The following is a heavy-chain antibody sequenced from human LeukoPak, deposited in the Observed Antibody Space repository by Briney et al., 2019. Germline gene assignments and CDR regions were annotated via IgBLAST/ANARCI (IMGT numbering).Heavy chain of an antibody. CDR1: GSTFSSCA. J-gene: IGHJ3*02. D-gene: IGHD6-13*01. CDR3: AKDLGIGSSWYSGAFDI. V-gene: IGHV3-23*01. Sequence: GGSLRLSCAVSGSTFSSCAMSWVRQAPEKGLEWVSVISGSGGSTYYADSVKGRFTISRDNSKNTLYLQMNSLRVEDTAVYYCAKDLGIGSSWYSGAFDIWGQGTMVTVSS. CDR2: ISGSGGST.